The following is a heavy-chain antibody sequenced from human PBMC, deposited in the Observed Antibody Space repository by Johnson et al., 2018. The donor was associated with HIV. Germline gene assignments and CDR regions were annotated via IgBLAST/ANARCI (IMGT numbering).Heavy chain of an antibody. CDR2: ISYDGGNK. CDR1: GFIFSGFG. V-gene: IGHV3-30*03. CDR3: ARVGYCSGGSCFSGAFDI. J-gene: IGHJ3*02. Sequence: QVQLVESGGGVVRPGRPLRLSCAASGFIFSGFGLHWVRQAPGKGLEWLASISYDGGNKYYADSVRGRITISRDNTKNMVYLQMNSLRAGDTAVYYCARVGYCSGGSCFSGAFDIWGQGTMVTVSS. D-gene: IGHD2-15*01.